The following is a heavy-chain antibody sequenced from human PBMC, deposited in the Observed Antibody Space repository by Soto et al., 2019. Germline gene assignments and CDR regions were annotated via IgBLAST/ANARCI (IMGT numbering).Heavy chain of an antibody. CDR1: GYTFTSYG. D-gene: IGHD2-15*01. J-gene: IGHJ6*03. V-gene: IGHV1-18*01. CDR3: ARASRRYCSGCSCYLTYFYLDV. Sequence: QVQLVQSGAEVKKPGASVKVSCKASGYTFTSYGISWVRQAPGQGLEWMGWISAYNGNTNYAQKLQGRVTMTTDTSTSTAYMELRSLRSDDPAVSYCARASRRYCSGCSCYLTYFYLDVWGKGTTVTVSS. CDR2: ISAYNGNT.